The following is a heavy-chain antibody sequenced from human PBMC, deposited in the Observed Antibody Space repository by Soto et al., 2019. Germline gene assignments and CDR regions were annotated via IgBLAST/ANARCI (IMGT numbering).Heavy chain of an antibody. D-gene: IGHD3-22*01. CDR1: GYTFTSYA. CDR3: ARGSGYYYWDDY. Sequence: QVQLVQSGAEEKKPGASVKVSCKASGYTFTSYAMHWVRQAPGQRLEWMGWINVGNGNTKYSQKFQGRVTITRDTSASTADMELSSLRSEDTAVYYCARGSGYYYWDDYWGQGTLVTVSS. CDR2: INVGNGNT. V-gene: IGHV1-3*05. J-gene: IGHJ4*02.